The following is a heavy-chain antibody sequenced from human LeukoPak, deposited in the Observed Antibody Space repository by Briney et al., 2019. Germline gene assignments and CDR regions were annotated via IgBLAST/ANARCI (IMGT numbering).Heavy chain of an antibody. J-gene: IGHJ4*02. CDR1: GFTFSSYW. CDR3: ARETSGDYADY. V-gene: IGHV3-7*01. CDR2: IKQDGSEK. Sequence: AGGSLRLSCAASGFTFSSYWMSWVRQAPGKGLERVANIKQDGSEKYYVDSVKGRFTISRDNAKNSLYLQMNSLRAEDTAVYYCARETSGDYADYWGQGTLVTVSS.